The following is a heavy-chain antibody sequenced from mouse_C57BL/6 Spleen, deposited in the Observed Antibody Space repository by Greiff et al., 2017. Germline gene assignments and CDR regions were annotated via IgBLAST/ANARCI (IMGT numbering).Heavy chain of an antibody. V-gene: IGHV7-3*01. CDR3: ARYYYSSGGAMDY. CDR1: GFTFTDYY. CDR2: IRNKANGYTT. Sequence: EVKLVESGGGLVQPGGSLSLSCAASGFTFTDYYMSWVRQPPGKALEWLGFIRNKANGYTTEYSASVKGRFTISRDNSQSILYLQMNALRAEDSATYYCARYYYSSGGAMDYWGQGTSVTVSS. J-gene: IGHJ4*01. D-gene: IGHD1-1*02.